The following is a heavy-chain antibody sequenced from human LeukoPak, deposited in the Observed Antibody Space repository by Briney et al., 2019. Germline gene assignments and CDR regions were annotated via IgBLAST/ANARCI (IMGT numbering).Heavy chain of an antibody. Sequence: PVKFSCKASGGTFSSYAINRVRHAPEQRLEWMGGIIPIIDKANYAQKFKGRDTITAEESTRTASMEVSRLRSEDTAVYYCARVRGSFYNDGMDVWGHGTAVTVSS. D-gene: IGHD3-10*01. CDR2: IIPIIDKA. J-gene: IGHJ6*02. V-gene: IGHV1-69*13. CDR3: ARVRGSFYNDGMDV. CDR1: GGTFSSYA.